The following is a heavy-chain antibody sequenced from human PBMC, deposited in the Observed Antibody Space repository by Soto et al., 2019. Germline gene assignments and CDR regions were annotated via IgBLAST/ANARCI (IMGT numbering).Heavy chain of an antibody. CDR2: ISGSGGST. CDR3: AKGPYNDYVWGSYRYTDPYFDY. D-gene: IGHD3-16*02. Sequence: GGSMRISCAASGVTFSSYAVSWVRQAQGKGLEWVSAISGSGGSTYYADSVKGRFTISRDNSKNTLYLQMNSLRAEDTAVYYCAKGPYNDYVWGSYRYTDPYFDYCGQGTLVTVSS. V-gene: IGHV3-23*01. J-gene: IGHJ4*02. CDR1: GVTFSSYA.